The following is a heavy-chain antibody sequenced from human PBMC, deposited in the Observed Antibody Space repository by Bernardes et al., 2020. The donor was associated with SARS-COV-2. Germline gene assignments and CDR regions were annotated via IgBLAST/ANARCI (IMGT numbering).Heavy chain of an antibody. Sequence: ASVKVSCKASGYIFTDYYMHWVRQAPGQGLEWMAIINPNGGSTNYAQKFQGRVTVTSDTSTRTSYMELASLRSEDTAVYYCARASAAEVLLDYWGQGTLVTVSS. CDR1: GYIFTDYY. J-gene: IGHJ4*02. CDR2: INPNGGST. CDR3: ARASAAEVLLDY. V-gene: IGHV1-46*01. D-gene: IGHD2-15*01.